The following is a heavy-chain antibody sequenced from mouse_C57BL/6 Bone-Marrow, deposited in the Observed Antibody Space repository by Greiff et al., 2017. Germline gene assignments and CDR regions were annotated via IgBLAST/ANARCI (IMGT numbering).Heavy chain of an antibody. CDR3: ARNYYGSSSFAY. V-gene: IGHV7-3*01. D-gene: IGHD1-1*01. Sequence: VQLQQSGGGLVQPGGSLSLSCAASGFTFPDYYMSLVRQPPGKALEWLGFIRNKANGYTTEYSASVKGRFTISRDNSQSILYLQMNALRAEDSATYYCARNYYGSSSFAYWGQGTLVTVSA. CDR2: IRNKANGYTT. J-gene: IGHJ3*01. CDR1: GFTFPDYY.